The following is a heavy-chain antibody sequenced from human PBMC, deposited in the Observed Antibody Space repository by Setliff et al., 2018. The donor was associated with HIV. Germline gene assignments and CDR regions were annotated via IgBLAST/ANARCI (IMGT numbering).Heavy chain of an antibody. D-gene: IGHD3-22*01. CDR3: ATPPTFYYDDTGLGYFDY. V-gene: IGHV3-23*05. Sequence: GGSLRLSCVVSGLTFNRYWMSWVRQAPGKGLEWVSTIYSDGSTYHADSVKGRFTISRDNSRNTLYLQMTGLRADDTAVYYCATPPTFYYDDTGLGYFDYWGQGALVTVSS. J-gene: IGHJ4*02. CDR2: IYSDGST. CDR1: GLTFNRYW.